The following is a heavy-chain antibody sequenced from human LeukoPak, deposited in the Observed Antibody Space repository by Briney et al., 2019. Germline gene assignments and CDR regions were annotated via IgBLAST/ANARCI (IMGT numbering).Heavy chain of an antibody. CDR2: ISWDGSRT. CDR1: GFTFDDYA. D-gene: IGHD1-1*01. Sequence: GGFLRLSCAASGFTFDDYAMHGVRQGPGKGLEWVALISWDGSRTYFADSVRGRFNISRDNSKHSLHLQINSLRLEDTALYYCAKANIASGGTGWYFVLCGRGALVTVSS. CDR3: AKANIASGGTGWYFVL. V-gene: IGHV3-43D*04. J-gene: IGHJ2*01.